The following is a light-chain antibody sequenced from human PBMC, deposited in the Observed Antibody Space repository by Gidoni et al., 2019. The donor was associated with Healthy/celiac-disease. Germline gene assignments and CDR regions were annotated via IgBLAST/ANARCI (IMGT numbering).Light chain of an antibody. CDR1: HLGDKS. J-gene: IGLJ3*02. V-gene: IGLV3-21*02. Sequence: SYVLTQPPSVSLAPGQTSTIACGGDHLGDKSVNWYQQKSGQAPVLVVYGARGRPSGLPERFSGSLSANTATLTISRVEVGDAADYYCQVWDTTTDRMVFGGGTKLTVL. CDR3: QVWDTTTDRMV. CDR2: GAR.